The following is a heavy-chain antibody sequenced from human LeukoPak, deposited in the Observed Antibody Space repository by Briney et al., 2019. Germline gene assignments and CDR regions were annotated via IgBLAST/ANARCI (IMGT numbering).Heavy chain of an antibody. J-gene: IGHJ4*02. CDR2: IRSKANSYAT. CDR1: GFTFSGSA. CDR3: TTLVVKDGGDY. D-gene: IGHD2-15*01. V-gene: IGHV3-73*01. Sequence: PGGSLRLSCAASGFTFSGSAMHWVRQASGKGLEWVGRIRSKANSYATAYAASVKGRFTISRDDSKNTAYLQMNSLKTEDTAVYYCTTLVVKDGGDYWGQGTLVTVSS.